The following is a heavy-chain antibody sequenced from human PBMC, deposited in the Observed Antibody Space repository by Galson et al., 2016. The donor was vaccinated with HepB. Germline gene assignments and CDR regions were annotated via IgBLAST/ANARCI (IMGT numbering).Heavy chain of an antibody. J-gene: IGHJ4*02. V-gene: IGHV5-51*01. CDR1: GYDFPSFW. CDR3: ARAYYYDSSRYYGAWYFDY. D-gene: IGHD3-22*01. CDR2: IYPDDSDI. Sequence: QSGAEVKKPGESLKISCQTSGYDFPSFWIGWVRQMPGKDLEWMGIIYPDDSDIRYSPSFQGQVTFSAGKSTSTAFLQWSSLRASDTAMYYCARAYYYDSSRYYGAWYFDYWGQGTLVTVSS.